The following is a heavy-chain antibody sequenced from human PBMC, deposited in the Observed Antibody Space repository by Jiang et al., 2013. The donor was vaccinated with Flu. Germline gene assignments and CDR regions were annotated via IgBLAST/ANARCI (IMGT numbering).Heavy chain of an antibody. CDR2: INPNSGGT. CDR3: ARDSLTYYYDSSGYPGDY. J-gene: IGHJ4*02. Sequence: GAEVKKPGASVKVSCKASGYTFTGYYMHWVRQAPGQGLEWMGWINPNSGGTNYAQKFQGRVTMTRDTSISTAYMELSRLRSDDTAVYYCARDSLTYYYDSSGYPGDYWGQGTLVTVSS. D-gene: IGHD3-22*01. CDR1: GYTFTGYY. V-gene: IGHV1-2*02.